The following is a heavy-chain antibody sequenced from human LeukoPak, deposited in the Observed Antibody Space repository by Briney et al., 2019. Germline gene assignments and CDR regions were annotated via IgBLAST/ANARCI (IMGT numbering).Heavy chain of an antibody. Sequence: GGSLRLSCAASGFTFSNYGLHWVRQAPGKGLEWVAFILYDGSNKYYGDSVKGRFTISRDNSKNTLYLQMNSLRVEDTAVYYCAKLPLRESPSDYWGQGTLVTVSS. V-gene: IGHV3-30*02. CDR1: GFTFSNYG. D-gene: IGHD5-24*01. CDR2: ILYDGSNK. J-gene: IGHJ4*02. CDR3: AKLPLRESPSDY.